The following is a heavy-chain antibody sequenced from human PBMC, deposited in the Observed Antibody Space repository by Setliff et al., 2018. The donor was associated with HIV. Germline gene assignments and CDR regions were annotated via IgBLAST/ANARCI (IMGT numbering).Heavy chain of an antibody. J-gene: IGHJ6*03. D-gene: IGHD3-22*01. CDR3: AARPGGDSSYYYVYYYMDV. Sequence: SVKVSCKAAGFTFNTSAIQWVRQARGRRREWIGWIVVGSGNTNDAQKFQERVTITRDMSTSTSTMELTNLRSEDTAVYYCAARPGGDSSYYYVYYYMDVWAKGTTVTVSS. CDR1: GFTFNTSA. V-gene: IGHV1-58*02. CDR2: IVVGSGNT.